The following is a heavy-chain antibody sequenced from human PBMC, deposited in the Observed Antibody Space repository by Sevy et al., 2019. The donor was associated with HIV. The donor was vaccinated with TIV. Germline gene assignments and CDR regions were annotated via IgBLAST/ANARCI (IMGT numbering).Heavy chain of an antibody. CDR2: MWFDGSNT. D-gene: IGHD4-17*01. V-gene: IGHV3-33*01. Sequence: GGSLRLSCAASGFTFSTYGMHWVRQAPGKGLEWVAVMWFDGSNTYYEDSVKGRFTISRDNAKNTMHLQMNSLRAEDTAVYYCARDLEFYDYGDYGPAVMPDYWGQGTLVTVSS. J-gene: IGHJ4*02. CDR3: ARDLEFYDYGDYGPAVMPDY. CDR1: GFTFSTYG.